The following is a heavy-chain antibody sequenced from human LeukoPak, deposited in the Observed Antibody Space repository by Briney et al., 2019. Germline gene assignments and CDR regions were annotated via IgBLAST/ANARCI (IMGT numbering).Heavy chain of an antibody. V-gene: IGHV4-59*08. CDR3: ARGRGLLWFGELLPPLLDY. D-gene: IGHD3-10*01. CDR1: GGSISSYY. Sequence: SETLSLTCTVSGGSISSYYWSWIRQPPGKGLEWIGYIYYSGSTNYNPSLKSRVTISVDMSKNQFSLKLSSVTAADTAVYYCARGRGLLWFGELLPPLLDYWGQGTLVTVSS. J-gene: IGHJ4*02. CDR2: IYYSGST.